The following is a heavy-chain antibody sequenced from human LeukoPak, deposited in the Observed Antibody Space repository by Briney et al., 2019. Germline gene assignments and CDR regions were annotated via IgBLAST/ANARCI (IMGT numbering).Heavy chain of an antibody. J-gene: IGHJ3*02. CDR3: AREMGPDSSRYNKAFDI. V-gene: IGHV3-66*01. CDR1: GVSISGNY. Sequence: PGGSLRLSCAASGVSISGNYMTWVRQAPGKGLEWVSVLNSDGITVYVDSVRGRFVISRDNSKNTLYLQMNSLRAEDTAVYYCAREMGPDSSRYNKAFDIGGRGTMVTVSS. D-gene: IGHD3-22*01. CDR2: LNSDGIT.